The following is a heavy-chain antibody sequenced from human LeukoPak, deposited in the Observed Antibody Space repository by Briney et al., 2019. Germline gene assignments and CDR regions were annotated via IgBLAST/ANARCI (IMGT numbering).Heavy chain of an antibody. J-gene: IGHJ4*02. CDR1: GFTFSSYA. Sequence: GRSVRLSCAASGFTFSSYAMHWVRQAPGKGLEWVAVISYDGSNKYYADSVKGRFTISRDNSKNTLYLQMNSLRAEDTAVYYCARAVDGYNLDYWGQGTLVTVSS. D-gene: IGHD5-24*01. CDR2: ISYDGSNK. V-gene: IGHV3-30-3*01. CDR3: ARAVDGYNLDY.